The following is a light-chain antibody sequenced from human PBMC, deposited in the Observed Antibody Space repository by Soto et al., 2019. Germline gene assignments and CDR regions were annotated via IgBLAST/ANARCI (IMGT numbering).Light chain of an antibody. V-gene: IGKV1-39*01. Sequence: DIQMTQSPSSLSASVGDRVTITCRASQIIRNHLNWYQHTPGKAPKVLLYVASTLQGGVSSRFSGTGSGTDFTITINSLQPEDFATYCCQQSLSAPFTFGPGTNV. J-gene: IGKJ3*01. CDR1: QIIRNH. CDR2: VAS. CDR3: QQSLSAPFT.